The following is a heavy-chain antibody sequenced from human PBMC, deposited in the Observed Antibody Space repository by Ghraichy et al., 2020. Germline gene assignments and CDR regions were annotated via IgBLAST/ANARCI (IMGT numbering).Heavy chain of an antibody. CDR1: GYTFTGYY. Sequence: ASVKVSCKASGYTFTGYYMHWVRQAPGQGLEWMGWINPNSGGTNYAQKFQGRVTMTRDTSISTAYMELSRLRSDDTAVYYCAREGAKMWRDPCGMDVWGQGTTVTVSS. V-gene: IGHV1-2*02. J-gene: IGHJ6*02. CDR3: AREGAKMWRDPCGMDV. D-gene: IGHD5-24*01. CDR2: INPNSGGT.